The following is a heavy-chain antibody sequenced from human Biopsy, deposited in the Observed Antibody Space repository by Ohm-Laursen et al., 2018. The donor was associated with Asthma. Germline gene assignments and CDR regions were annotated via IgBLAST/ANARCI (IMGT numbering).Heavy chain of an antibody. D-gene: IGHD5-12*01. CDR3: ARGTIVAGIDY. V-gene: IGHV4-61*01. CDR1: GGSVSSDKYY. Sequence: SETLSLTCSVSGGSVSSDKYYWSWIRQPPGKGLEWIAYIFYSGATNYNPALKSRVAQSTDTSKSQFSLRLNSLSAADTAVYYCARGTIVAGIDYWGRGTLVTVSS. J-gene: IGHJ4*02. CDR2: IFYSGAT.